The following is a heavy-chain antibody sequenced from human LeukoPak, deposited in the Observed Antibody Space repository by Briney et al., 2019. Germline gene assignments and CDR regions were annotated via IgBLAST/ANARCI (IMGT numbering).Heavy chain of an antibody. D-gene: IGHD1-26*01. CDR1: GFTFSSYA. Sequence: GRSLRLSCAASGFTFSSYAMHWVRQAPGKGLEWVAVISYDGSNKYYADSVKGRFTISRDNSKNTLYLQMNSLRAEDTAVYYCARTGGSYYVDPYYYGMDVWGQGTTVTVSS. V-gene: IGHV3-30-3*01. J-gene: IGHJ6*02. CDR2: ISYDGSNK. CDR3: ARTGGSYYVDPYYYGMDV.